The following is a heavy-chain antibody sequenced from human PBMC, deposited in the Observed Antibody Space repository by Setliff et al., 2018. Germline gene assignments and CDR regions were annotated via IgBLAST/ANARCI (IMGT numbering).Heavy chain of an antibody. CDR3: AKTAKPFYYYMDV. J-gene: IGHJ6*03. D-gene: IGHD2-21*02. CDR2: IHYDGSYE. Sequence: GGSLRLSCAAPGFTFSSYGMHWVRQAPGKGLEWVTIIHYDGSYEYYADSVKGRFTLSRDNSQTPLYLQMNSLRAEDTAVYYCAKTAKPFYYYMDVWGKGTTVTVSS. CDR1: GFTFSSYG. V-gene: IGHV3-30*02.